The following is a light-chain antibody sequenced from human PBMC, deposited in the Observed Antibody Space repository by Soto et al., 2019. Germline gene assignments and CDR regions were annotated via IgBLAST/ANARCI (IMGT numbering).Light chain of an antibody. CDR3: QQLFSFPPT. CDR1: RDISNY. J-gene: IGKJ5*01. CDR2: VAS. Sequence: DIQLTQSPSFLSASVGDRVTITCRASRDISNYLAWYQQKPGKAPNLLIYVASTLQSGVPSRFSGSGSGTEFTLTISSLQPEDLATYYCQQLFSFPPTFGQGTRLEMK. V-gene: IGKV1-9*01.